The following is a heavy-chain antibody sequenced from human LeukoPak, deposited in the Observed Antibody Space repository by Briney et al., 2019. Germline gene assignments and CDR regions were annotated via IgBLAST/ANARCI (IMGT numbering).Heavy chain of an antibody. D-gene: IGHD2-2*01. CDR3: AKKNVVIPAASHAFDI. J-gene: IGHJ3*02. V-gene: IGHV3-7*05. CDR2: IKQDGSEK. CDR1: GFTVSNYW. Sequence: PGGSLRFSCAGSGFTVSNYWMSWVGQAPGKGVEWVTNIKQDGSEKYYVDSVKGRFTISRDNAKNSLYLKMNSLRAEDTAVYYGAKKNVVIPAASHAFDIWGQGAMVTVAS.